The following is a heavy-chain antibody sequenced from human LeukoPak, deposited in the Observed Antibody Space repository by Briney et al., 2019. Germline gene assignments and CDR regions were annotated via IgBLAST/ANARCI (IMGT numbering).Heavy chain of an antibody. CDR3: ARAEAQLLSGENWFDP. CDR1: GGSISSYY. J-gene: IGHJ5*02. Sequence: SETLSLTCTVFGGSISSYYWSWIRQPPGKGLEWIGYIYYSGSTNYNPSLKSRVTISVDTSKNQFSLKLSSVTAADTAVYYCARAEAQLLSGENWFDPWGQGTLVTVSS. D-gene: IGHD2-2*01. CDR2: IYYSGST. V-gene: IGHV4-59*01.